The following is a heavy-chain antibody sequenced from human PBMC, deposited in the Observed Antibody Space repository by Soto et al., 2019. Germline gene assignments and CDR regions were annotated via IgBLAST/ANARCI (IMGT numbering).Heavy chain of an antibody. J-gene: IGHJ6*02. D-gene: IGHD2-15*01. CDR2: INSDGSST. Sequence: GGSLRLSCTASGFTFSNYWMHWVRQAPGKGLVWVSRINSDGSSTSYADSVKGRFTISRDNAKNTLYLQMNSLRAEDTAVYYCASAHCSGGTCYSNHGMDVWGQGTTVTVSS. CDR3: ASAHCSGGTCYSNHGMDV. CDR1: GFTFSNYW. V-gene: IGHV3-74*01.